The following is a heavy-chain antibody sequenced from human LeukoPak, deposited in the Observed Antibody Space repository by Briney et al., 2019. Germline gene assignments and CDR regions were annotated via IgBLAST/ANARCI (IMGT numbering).Heavy chain of an antibody. V-gene: IGHV1-69*05. J-gene: IGHJ6*03. CDR3: ARGASYYYYMDV. Sequence: ASVKVSCKASGGTFSSYAISWVRQAPGQGLEWMGGIIPIFGTANYAQKFQGRVTITTDESTSTAYMERSSLRSEDTAVYYCARGASYYYYMDVWGKGTTVTVSS. CDR2: IIPIFGTA. CDR1: GGTFSSYA.